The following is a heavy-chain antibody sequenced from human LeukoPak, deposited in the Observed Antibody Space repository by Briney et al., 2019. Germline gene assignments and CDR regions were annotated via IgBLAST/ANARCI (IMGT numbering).Heavy chain of an antibody. CDR1: VGTFSSYA. J-gene: IGHJ4*02. V-gene: IGHV1-69*05. D-gene: IGHD6-19*01. CDR3: AYNGYSSGWYYFDY. Sequence: SVKVSCKASVGTFSSYAISWVRQAPGQGLEWMGGIIPIFGTANYAQKFQGRVTITTDESTSTAYMELSSLRSEDTAVYYCAYNGYSSGWYYFDYWGQGTLVTVSS. CDR2: IIPIFGTA.